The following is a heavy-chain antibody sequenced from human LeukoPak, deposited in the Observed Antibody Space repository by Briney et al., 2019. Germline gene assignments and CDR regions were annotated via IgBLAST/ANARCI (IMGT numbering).Heavy chain of an antibody. Sequence: ASVKVSCKASGYTFTGYYMHWVRPAPGQGLEWMGWINPNSGGTNYAQKFQGRVTMTRDTSISTAYMELSRLRSDDTAVYYCARGNFWSGFHPPGYWGQGTLVTVSS. J-gene: IGHJ4*02. D-gene: IGHD3-3*01. CDR3: ARGNFWSGFHPPGY. CDR2: INPNSGGT. V-gene: IGHV1-2*02. CDR1: GYTFTGYY.